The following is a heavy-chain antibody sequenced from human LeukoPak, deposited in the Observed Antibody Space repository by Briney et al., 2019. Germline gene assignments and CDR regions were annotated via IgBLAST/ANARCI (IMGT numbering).Heavy chain of an antibody. CDR3: ASLTVTRNWDYYYGMDV. D-gene: IGHD4-17*01. CDR1: GFTVSSDY. CDR2: IYSGGST. V-gene: IGHV3-66*01. Sequence: GGSLRLSCAASGFTVSSDYMSWVRQAPGKGLEWVSVIYSGGSTYYADSVKGRFTISRDNSKNTLYLQVNSLRAEDTAVYYCASLTVTRNWDYYYGMDVWGQGTTVTVSS. J-gene: IGHJ6*02.